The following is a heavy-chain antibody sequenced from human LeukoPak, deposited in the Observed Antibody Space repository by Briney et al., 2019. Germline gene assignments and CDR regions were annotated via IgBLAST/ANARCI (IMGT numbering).Heavy chain of an antibody. CDR1: GYTFTSYY. D-gene: IGHD3-10*01. J-gene: IGHJ4*02. V-gene: IGHV1-46*01. CDR3: ARVSGSGDYFDY. CDR2: INPSGGST. Sequence: ASVKVSCKASGYTFTSYYMHWVRRAPGQGLEWMGIINPSGGSTSYAQKFQGRVTVTRDTSTSTVYMELSSLRSEDTAVYYCARVSGSGDYFDYWGQGTLVTVSS.